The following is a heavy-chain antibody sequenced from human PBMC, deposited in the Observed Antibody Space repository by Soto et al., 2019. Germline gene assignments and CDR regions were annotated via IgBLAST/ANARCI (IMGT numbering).Heavy chain of an antibody. CDR1: GFTFSSYG. CDR2: IWYDGSNK. CDR3: ARGPEGDYGPNYYFDY. Sequence: QVQLVESGGGVVQPGRSLRLSRAASGFTFSSYGMHWVRQAPGKGLEWVAVIWYDGSNKYYADSVKGRFTISRDNSKNTLYLQMNSLRAEDTAVYYCARGPEGDYGPNYYFDYWGQGTLVTVSS. J-gene: IGHJ4*02. D-gene: IGHD4-17*01. V-gene: IGHV3-33*01.